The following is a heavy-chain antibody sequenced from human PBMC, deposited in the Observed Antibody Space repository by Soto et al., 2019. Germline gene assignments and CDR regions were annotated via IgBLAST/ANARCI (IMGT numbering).Heavy chain of an antibody. Sequence: ASVKVSCKASGYTFTVYYIHWVRQAPGQGLEWMGWINPNTGDTNYAQKFQGWVTMSKDTSISTAYMELSRLTSDDTAMYYCARDRGYSSSYNYHYYFAMDVWGQGTPVTVSS. CDR2: INPNTGDT. CDR3: ARDRGYSSSYNYHYYFAMDV. CDR1: GYTFTVYY. V-gene: IGHV1-2*04. D-gene: IGHD2-15*01. J-gene: IGHJ6*02.